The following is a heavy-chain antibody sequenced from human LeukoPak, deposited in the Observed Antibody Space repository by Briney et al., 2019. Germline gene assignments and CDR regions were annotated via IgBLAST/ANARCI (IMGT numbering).Heavy chain of an antibody. CDR2: IYHSGST. Sequence: PSETLSLTCAVSGYSIRSGYYWGWIRQPPGKGLEWIGSIYHSGSTYYNPSLKSRVTISVDTSKNQFSLKLSSVTAADTAVYYCARVKVLWFGASAFDIWGQGTMVTVSS. CDR3: ARVKVLWFGASAFDI. D-gene: IGHD3-10*01. CDR1: GYSIRSGYY. J-gene: IGHJ3*02. V-gene: IGHV4-38-2*01.